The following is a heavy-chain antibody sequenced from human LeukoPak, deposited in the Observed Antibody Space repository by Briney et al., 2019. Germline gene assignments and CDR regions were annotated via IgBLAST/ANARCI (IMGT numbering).Heavy chain of an antibody. V-gene: IGHV1-8*03. CDR2: MNPNRGNT. J-gene: IGHJ6*03. CDR3: ARGHNYYYYMDV. CDR1: GYIFTSYD. Sequence: ASLKVSCKASGYIFTSYDINWVRQATGQGLAWMGWMNPNRGNTGYAQKFQGRVTITRNTSISTAYMELSSLRSEDTAVYYCARGHNYYYYMDVWGKGTTVTVSS.